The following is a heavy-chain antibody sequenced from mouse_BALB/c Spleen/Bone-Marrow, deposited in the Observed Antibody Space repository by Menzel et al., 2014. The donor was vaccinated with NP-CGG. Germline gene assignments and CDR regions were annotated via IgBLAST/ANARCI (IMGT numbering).Heavy chain of an antibody. CDR2: IDPANVNT. CDR1: GFNIKNTY. Sequence: EVKLMESGAELVKSGASVKLSCTASGFNIKNTYIHWVKQRPEQGLEWIGRIDPANVNTKYDPKFQGKATITADTSSNTAYLQLSSLTSEDTAVYYCATHYYGSSLFAYWGQGTLVTVSA. CDR3: ATHYYGSSLFAY. V-gene: IGHV14-3*02. J-gene: IGHJ3*01. D-gene: IGHD1-1*01.